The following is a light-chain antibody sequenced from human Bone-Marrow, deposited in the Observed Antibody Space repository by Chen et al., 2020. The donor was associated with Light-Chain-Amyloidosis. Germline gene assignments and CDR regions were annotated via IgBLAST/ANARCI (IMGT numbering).Light chain of an antibody. CDR3: QVWDRRSDRPV. Sequence: SYVLTQPSSVSVAPGQTATIACGGNNIGTTSVHWYQQTPGQAPLLVVYDYSDRPSGSPERLSGSNTGNTATLTISRVKAGDEAGYDCQVWDRRSDRPVFGGGTKLTVL. J-gene: IGLJ3*02. CDR2: DYS. V-gene: IGLV3-21*02. CDR1: NIGTTS.